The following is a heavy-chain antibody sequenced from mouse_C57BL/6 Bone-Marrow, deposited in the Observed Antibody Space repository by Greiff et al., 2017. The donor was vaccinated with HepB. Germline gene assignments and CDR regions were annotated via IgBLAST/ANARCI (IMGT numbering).Heavy chain of an antibody. V-gene: IGHV1-18*01. Sequence: VQLQQSGPELVKPGASVKIPCKASGYTFTDYNMDWVKQSHGKSLEWIGDINPNNGGTIYNQKFKGKATLTVDKSSSTAYMELRSLTSEDTALYYCARGRRAYYSNYVWYFDVWGTGTTVTVSS. CDR2: INPNNGGT. J-gene: IGHJ1*03. CDR1: GYTFTDYN. D-gene: IGHD2-5*01. CDR3: ARGRRAYYSNYVWYFDV.